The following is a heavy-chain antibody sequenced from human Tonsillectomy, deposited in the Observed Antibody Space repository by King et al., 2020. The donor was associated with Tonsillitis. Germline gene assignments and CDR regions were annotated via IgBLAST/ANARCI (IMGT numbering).Heavy chain of an antibody. Sequence: VQLVESGGGLVQPGGSLRLSCAASGFTFSSYAMSWVRQAPGKGLEWVSAISGSGGSTYYADSVKGRFTISRDNSKNTLYLQMNSLRAEDTAVYYCAKEGPRSGFQKVVPGRMPYYYYYMDVWGKGTTVTVSS. D-gene: IGHD2-2*01. CDR2: ISGSGGST. J-gene: IGHJ6*03. CDR1: GFTFSSYA. CDR3: AKEGPRSGFQKVVPGRMPYYYYYMDV. V-gene: IGHV3-23*04.